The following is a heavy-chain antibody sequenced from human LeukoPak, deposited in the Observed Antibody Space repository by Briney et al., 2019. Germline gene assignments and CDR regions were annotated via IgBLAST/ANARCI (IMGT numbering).Heavy chain of an antibody. D-gene: IGHD3-9*01. V-gene: IGHV1-2*02. J-gene: IGHJ4*02. CDR2: INPNSGGT. CDR1: GYTFTGYY. CDR3: ARSYDILTGYYKGGNEVDY. Sequence: ASVKVSCKASGYTFTGYYMHWVRQAPGQGLEWMGWINPNSGGTNYAQKFQGRVTMTRDTSISTAYMELSRLRSDDTAVYYCARSYDILTGYYKGGNEVDYWGQGTLVTVSS.